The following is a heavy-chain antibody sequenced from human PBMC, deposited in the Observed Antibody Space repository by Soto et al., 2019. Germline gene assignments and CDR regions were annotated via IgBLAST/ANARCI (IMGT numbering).Heavy chain of an antibody. CDR3: ARDPDGIIDFDY. V-gene: IGHV3-48*02. CDR2: ITSDSSTR. CDR1: GFTFSSFG. J-gene: IGHJ4*02. D-gene: IGHD3-10*01. Sequence: GGSLRLSCAVSGFTFSSFGMNWVRQAPGKGLEWILYITSDSSTRHYADFVKGRFTISRDNAKSSLYLQMNSLRDEDTAVYFCARDPDGIIDFDYWGQGTQVTVSS.